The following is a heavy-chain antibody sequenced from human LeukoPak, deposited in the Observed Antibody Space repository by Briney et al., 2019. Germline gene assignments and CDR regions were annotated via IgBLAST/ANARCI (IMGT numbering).Heavy chain of an antibody. CDR1: GGSFSTYY. D-gene: IGHD3-22*01. CDR2: INHSGST. J-gene: IGHJ4*02. CDR3: ARRRKYYYDSSGYDY. Sequence: SETLSLTCAVYGGSFSTYYWSWIRLPPGKGLEWIGEINHSGSTNYNPSLKSRVTISIDTSKNQFSLKLSSVTAADTAVYYCARRRKYYYDSSGYDYWGQGTLVTVSS. V-gene: IGHV4-34*01.